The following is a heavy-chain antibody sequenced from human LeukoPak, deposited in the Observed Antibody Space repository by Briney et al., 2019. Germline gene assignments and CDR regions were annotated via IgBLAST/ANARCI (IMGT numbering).Heavy chain of an antibody. V-gene: IGHV4-34*01. J-gene: IGHJ4*02. Sequence: PSETLSLTCAVYGGSFSGYYWSWIRQPPGKGLEWIGEINHSGITNYNPSLKSRVTVSVDRCRNPFSLKLSSVTAADPAVYYCAGALGYCTNGVCYTGMSVRGPQTHVYYFDYWGQGTLVSVSS. CDR2: INHSGIT. CDR3: AGALGYCTNGVCYTGMSVRGPQTHVYYFDY. CDR1: GGSFSGYY. D-gene: IGHD2-8*01.